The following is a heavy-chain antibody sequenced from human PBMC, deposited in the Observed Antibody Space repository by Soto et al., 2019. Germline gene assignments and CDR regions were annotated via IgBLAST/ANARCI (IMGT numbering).Heavy chain of an antibody. CDR1: GFTFSNYA. Sequence: EVQLLDSGGGLVQPGGSLRLSCAASGFTFSNYAMTWVRQGPGKGLEWVSGISGSGGRSYYADSVKGRFTISRDNSKSTLYLQMNSLRAEDTAVYYCAKASVVWSSEQPYYFDYWGQGTLVTVSS. V-gene: IGHV3-23*01. D-gene: IGHD3-16*01. CDR3: AKASVVWSSEQPYYFDY. J-gene: IGHJ4*02. CDR2: ISGSGGRS.